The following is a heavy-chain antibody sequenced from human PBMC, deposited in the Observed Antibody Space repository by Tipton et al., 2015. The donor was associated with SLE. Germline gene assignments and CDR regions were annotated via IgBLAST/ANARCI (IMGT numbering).Heavy chain of an antibody. J-gene: IGHJ3*02. CDR1: GGSISSYY. D-gene: IGHD4-17*01. V-gene: IGHV4-30-4*01. Sequence: TLSLTCTVSGGSISSYYWSWIRQPPGKGLEWIGYIYYSGSTYYNPSLKSRVTISVDTSKNQFSLKLSSVTAADTAVYYCARTRYGVNDAFDIWGQGTMVTVSS. CDR2: IYYSGST. CDR3: ARTRYGVNDAFDI.